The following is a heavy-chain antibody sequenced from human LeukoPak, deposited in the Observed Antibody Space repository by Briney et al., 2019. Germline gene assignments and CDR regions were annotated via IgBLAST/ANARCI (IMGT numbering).Heavy chain of an antibody. V-gene: IGHV3-33*05. CDR2: ISYDGRKQ. D-gene: IGHD2-15*01. CDR1: GFTFSNHG. CDR3: ARGHCSGGSCEIDY. Sequence: GGSLRLSCAVSGFTFSNHGMHWVRQAPGKGLEWVAVISYDGRKQYYADSVKGRFTISRDNAKNSLYLQMNSLRAEDTAVYYCARGHCSGGSCEIDYWGQGTLVTVSS. J-gene: IGHJ4*02.